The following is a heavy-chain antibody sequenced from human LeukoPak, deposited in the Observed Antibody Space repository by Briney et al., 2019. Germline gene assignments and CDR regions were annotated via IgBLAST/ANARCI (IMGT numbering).Heavy chain of an antibody. Sequence: RPGGSLRLSCAASGFTFDNYGMSWVRQAPGKGLEWVSGINWIGGRTSYADSVKGRFTISRDNAKNYLYLQMNSVSAEDTALYYCARIDTYYYDRYGYYSAFDIWGQGRIVTVS. CDR3: ARIDTYYYDRYGYYSAFDI. D-gene: IGHD3-22*01. J-gene: IGHJ3*02. CDR2: INWIGGRT. CDR1: GFTFDNYG. V-gene: IGHV3-20*04.